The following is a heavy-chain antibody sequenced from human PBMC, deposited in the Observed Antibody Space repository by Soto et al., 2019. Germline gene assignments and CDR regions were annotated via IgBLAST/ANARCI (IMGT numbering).Heavy chain of an antibody. CDR3: ARGVGFGYYYYHMDL. J-gene: IGHJ6*02. CDR1: GDSVTSVSDY. Sequence: DTLSLTCTVSGDSVTSVSDYWSWIRQPPGKGLEWIGYIYYSGSADYNPSLGSRVTISIDTSKNQFSLKLTSVTAADTAVYYCARGVGFGYYYYHMDLWGQGTTVTVSS. V-gene: IGHV4-61*01. CDR2: IYYSGSA. D-gene: IGHD3-10*01.